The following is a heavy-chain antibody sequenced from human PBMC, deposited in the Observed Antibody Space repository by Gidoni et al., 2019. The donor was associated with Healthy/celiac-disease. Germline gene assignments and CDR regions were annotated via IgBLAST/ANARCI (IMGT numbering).Heavy chain of an antibody. CDR3: ARDPYGGQLRGFDY. CDR1: GGTFSSYA. J-gene: IGHJ4*02. V-gene: IGHV1-69*06. Sequence: QVQLVQSGAEVKKPGSSVKVSCTASGGTFSSYAISWVRQAPGQGLEWMGGIIPIFGTANYAQKFQGRITITADKSTSTAYMGLSSLRSEDTAVYYCARDPYGGQLRGFDYWGQGTLVTVSS. D-gene: IGHD4-17*01. CDR2: IIPIFGTA.